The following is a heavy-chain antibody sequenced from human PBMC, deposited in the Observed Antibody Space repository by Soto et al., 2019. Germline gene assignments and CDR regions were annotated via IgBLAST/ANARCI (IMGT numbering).Heavy chain of an antibody. V-gene: IGHV4-31*02. CDR3: ARVQPYDYGANSGWLDP. CDR2: IFYSGTT. CDR1: GDSISRGGYY. Sequence: TLSLTCTVSGDSISRGGYYWSWIRQHPGKGLGWIGYIFYSGTTYYNPSLKGRISISVDTSENHFSLSLTSVTAADTAVYYCARVQPYDYGANSGWLDPWGQGTLVTVSS. J-gene: IGHJ5*02. D-gene: IGHD4-17*01.